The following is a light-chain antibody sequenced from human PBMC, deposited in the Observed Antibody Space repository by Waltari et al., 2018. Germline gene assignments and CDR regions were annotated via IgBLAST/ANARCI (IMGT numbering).Light chain of an antibody. V-gene: IGKV4-1*01. Sequence: DIVMTQSPDSLAVSLGARATINCKSSQNVLYSPNNKNYLAWFQQKPGQPPKLLIYWASTQESGVPDRFSGSGSVTDFTLTISSLQAEDVAIYYCQQYATTPRTFGQGTKLEIK. CDR2: WAS. J-gene: IGKJ2*02. CDR1: QNVLYSPNNKNY. CDR3: QQYATTPRT.